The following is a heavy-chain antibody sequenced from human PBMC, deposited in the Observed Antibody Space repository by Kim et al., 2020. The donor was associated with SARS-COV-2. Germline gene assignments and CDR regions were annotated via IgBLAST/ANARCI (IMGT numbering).Heavy chain of an antibody. D-gene: IGHD3-22*01. J-gene: IGHJ4*02. CDR2: KYYSGTS. CDR1: GDSIYRSSFF. CDR3: ARLRGGYYGVYIDY. V-gene: IGHV4-39*01. Sequence: SETLSLTCTVFGDSIYRSSFFWGRIRQPPGKGPEWIGNKYYSGTSDYNPSLKSRITMSVDTSKNQFFLSLTSVTAADTAVYYCARLRGGYYGVYIDYWGPGALVTVSS.